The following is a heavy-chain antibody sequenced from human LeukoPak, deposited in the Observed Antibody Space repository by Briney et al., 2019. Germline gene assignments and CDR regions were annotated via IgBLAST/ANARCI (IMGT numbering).Heavy chain of an antibody. CDR2: ISSSSSYI. D-gene: IGHD6-19*01. Sequence: GGSLRLSCAASGFTFSDYYMTWIRQVPGKGLEWVSSISSSSSYIYYADSVKGRFTISRDNSKNTLYLQMNSLRAEDTAVYYCAKDSSGWYRQEDYWGQGTLITVSS. CDR3: AKDSSGWYRQEDY. J-gene: IGHJ4*02. CDR1: GFTFSDYY. V-gene: IGHV3-11*05.